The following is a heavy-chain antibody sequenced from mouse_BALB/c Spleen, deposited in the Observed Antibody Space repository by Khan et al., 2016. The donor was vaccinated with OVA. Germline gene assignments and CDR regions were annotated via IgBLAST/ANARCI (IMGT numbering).Heavy chain of an antibody. V-gene: IGHV3-2*02. CDR1: GYSITSGYV. Sequence: EVKLEESGPGLVKPSQSLSLTCTVTGYSITSGYVWNWIRQFPGNKLEWMGYISYSGVTSYTPSLKSRISITRDTSKNQFFLQLNSVTTEDTATYYCARGNYYGYYFDYWGQGTTLTVSS. CDR2: ISYSGVT. CDR3: ARGNYYGYYFDY. D-gene: IGHD1-1*01. J-gene: IGHJ2*01.